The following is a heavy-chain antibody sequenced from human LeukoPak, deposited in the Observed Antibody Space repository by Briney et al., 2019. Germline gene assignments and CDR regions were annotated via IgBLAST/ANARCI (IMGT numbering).Heavy chain of an antibody. V-gene: IGHV4-34*01. Sequence: SETLSLTCAVHGGPFSGYSWNWIRQPPGGGGEWIGEVNHSGSTNYNPSLKSRVTISVDTAKNQFSLKLSSVTAADTSVYYCARGGYSGYRSRFDYWGQGTLVTVSS. CDR1: GGPFSGYS. CDR2: VNHSGST. CDR3: ARGGYSGYRSRFDY. D-gene: IGHD5-12*01. J-gene: IGHJ4*02.